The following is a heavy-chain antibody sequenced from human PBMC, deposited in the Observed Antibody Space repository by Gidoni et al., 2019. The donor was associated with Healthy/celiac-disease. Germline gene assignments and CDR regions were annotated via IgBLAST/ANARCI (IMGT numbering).Heavy chain of an antibody. V-gene: IGHV4-61*02. J-gene: IGHJ3*02. D-gene: IGHD6-6*01. CDR2: IYTSGST. Sequence: QVQLQESGPGLVKPSQTLSLTCTVSGGSISSGSYYWSWIRQPAGKGLEWIGRIYTSGSTNYNPSLKSRVTISVDTSKNQFSLKLSSVTAADTAVYYCARDYPSIKAFDTWGQGTMVTVSS. CDR3: ARDYPSIKAFDT. CDR1: GGSISSGSYY.